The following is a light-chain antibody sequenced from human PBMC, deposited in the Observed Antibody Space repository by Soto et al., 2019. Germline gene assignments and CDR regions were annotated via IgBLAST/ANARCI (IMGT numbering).Light chain of an antibody. CDR3: QQYNNWPFS. CDR2: DVS. J-gene: IGKJ5*01. Sequence: IVMPQSPGTLSVSPGERATLSCMAGQGVTTNFAWYQQKSGQSPRLLIYDVSIRATGVPARFSGTGSETDFTLTISGLQSEDSAVYFCQQYNNWPFSFGQGTRLEIK. V-gene: IGKV3-15*01. CDR1: QGVTTN.